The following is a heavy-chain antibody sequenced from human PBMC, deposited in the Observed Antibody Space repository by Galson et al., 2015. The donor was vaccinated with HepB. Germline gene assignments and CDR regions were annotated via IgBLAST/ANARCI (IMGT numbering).Heavy chain of an antibody. CDR1: GYTFTSYA. V-gene: IGHV1-3*01. CDR2: INAGNGNT. CDR3: ATGGSSSWYYFDY. D-gene: IGHD6-13*01. Sequence: SVQVSCKASGYTFTSYAMHWVRQAPGQSLEWMGWINAGNGNTKYSQKFQGRVTITRDTSASTAYMELSSLRAEDTAVYYCATGGSSSWYYFDYWGQGTLVTVSS. J-gene: IGHJ4*02.